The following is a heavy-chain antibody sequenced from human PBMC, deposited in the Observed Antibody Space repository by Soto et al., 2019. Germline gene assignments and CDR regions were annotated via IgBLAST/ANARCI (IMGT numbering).Heavy chain of an antibody. CDR2: IYYSGST. J-gene: IGHJ5*02. CDR3: ARYRDDFWSGYFRWFDP. D-gene: IGHD3-3*01. CDR1: GGSISSYY. V-gene: IGHV4-59*01. Sequence: PSETLSLTCTASGGSISSYYWSWIRQPPGKGLEWIGYIYYSGSTNYNPSLKSRVTISVDTSKNQFSLKLSSVTAADTAVYYCARYRDDFWSGYFRWFDPWGQGTLVTVSS.